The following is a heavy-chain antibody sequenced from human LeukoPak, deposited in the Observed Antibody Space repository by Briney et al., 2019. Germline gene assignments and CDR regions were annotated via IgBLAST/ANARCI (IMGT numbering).Heavy chain of an antibody. CDR3: ARDPRNSDAFDI. J-gene: IGHJ3*02. V-gene: IGHV3-48*01. CDR1: GFTFSSYS. Sequence: GGSLRLSCAASGFTFSSYSMNWVRQAPGKGLEWVSYISSSSSTMYYADSVKGRFTISRDNAKNSLYLQMNSLRAEDTAVYYCARDPRNSDAFDIWGQGTMVTVSS. CDR2: ISSSSSTM.